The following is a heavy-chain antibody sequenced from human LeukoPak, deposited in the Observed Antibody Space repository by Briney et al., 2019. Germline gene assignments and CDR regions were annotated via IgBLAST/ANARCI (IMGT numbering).Heavy chain of an antibody. CDR1: GASISTYY. Sequence: SETLSLTCTVSGASISTYYWSSIRQPPGKGLEWIGYIYYSGSTNYNPSLKSRVTISVDTSKNLFSLKLTSVTAADTAMYYGARVYPMRGPFDCWGQGTLVTVSS. V-gene: IGHV4-59*08. J-gene: IGHJ4*02. CDR2: IYYSGST. D-gene: IGHD3-22*01. CDR3: ARVYPMRGPFDC.